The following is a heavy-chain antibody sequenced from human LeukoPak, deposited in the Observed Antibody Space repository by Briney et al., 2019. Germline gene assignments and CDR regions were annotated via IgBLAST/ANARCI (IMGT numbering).Heavy chain of an antibody. D-gene: IGHD6-19*01. CDR2: IYYSVTT. CDR3: AGEKYSSIDY. V-gene: IGHV4-39*01. CDR1: GSSISSSSYD. J-gene: IGHJ4*02. Sequence: SETLSLTCTVSGSSISSSSYDWGWIRQPPGKGLEWIESIYYSVTTYYNPFLKSLVIISVDTSKNQFSVKLSPVTAADAAVYYCAGEKYSSIDYWGQGTLVTVSS.